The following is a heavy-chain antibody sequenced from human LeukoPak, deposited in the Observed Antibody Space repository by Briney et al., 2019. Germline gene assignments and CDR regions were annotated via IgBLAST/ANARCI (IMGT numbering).Heavy chain of an antibody. CDR1: GFSLSASGEG. CDR2: IHWSNDK. CDR3: AHRLSPQTTVVTSPFDY. D-gene: IGHD4-23*01. V-gene: IGHV2-5*01. Sequence: SGPTLVKPPQTLTLTCTFSGFSLSASGEGVAWIRQPPGKALEWLPLIHWSNDKRYSPSLRNRLTITKDSSKNQVVLTMTNMDPVDTATYYCAHRLSPQTTVVTSPFDYWGQGTLVTVSS. J-gene: IGHJ4*02.